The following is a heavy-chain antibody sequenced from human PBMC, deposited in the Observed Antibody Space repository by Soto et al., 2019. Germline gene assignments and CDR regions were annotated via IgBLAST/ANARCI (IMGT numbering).Heavy chain of an antibody. CDR3: TKDQTVVIPTAFAI. V-gene: IGHV3-23*01. CDR1: GFTFSSYA. Sequence: VQILESGGGLVQPGGSLRLSCAASGFTFSSYAMYWVRQAPGKGRAWVSGISESGTATYYADSVKGRFTISRANSKYTVYLQMKSMRAENTAGYYSTKDQTVVIPTAFAIWGQGTMVTVSS. CDR2: ISESGTAT. D-gene: IGHD3-22*01. J-gene: IGHJ3*02.